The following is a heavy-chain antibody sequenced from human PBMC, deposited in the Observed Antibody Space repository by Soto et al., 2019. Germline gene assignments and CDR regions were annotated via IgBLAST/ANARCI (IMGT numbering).Heavy chain of an antibody. Sequence: VSVKVSCKASGYTFTSYGISWVRQAPGQGLEWMGWISAYNGNTNYAQKLQGRVTMTTDTSTSTAYMELRSLRADDTAVYYCARENYGGNSEWFDPWGQGTLVTVSS. CDR1: GYTFTSYG. V-gene: IGHV1-18*01. D-gene: IGHD4-17*01. CDR3: ARENYGGNSEWFDP. CDR2: ISAYNGNT. J-gene: IGHJ5*02.